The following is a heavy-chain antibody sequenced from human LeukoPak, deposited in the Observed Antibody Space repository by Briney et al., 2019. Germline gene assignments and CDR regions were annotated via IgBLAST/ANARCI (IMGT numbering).Heavy chain of an antibody. Sequence: PGGSLRLSCAASEFTVSSNYMSWVRQAPGKGLEWVSVIYSGGSTYYADSVKGRFTISRDNSKNTLYLQMNSLRAEDTAVYYCARGRGEFDYWGQGTLVTVSS. J-gene: IGHJ4*02. CDR1: EFTVSSNY. V-gene: IGHV3-53*01. CDR2: IYSGGST. D-gene: IGHD3-10*01. CDR3: ARGRGEFDY.